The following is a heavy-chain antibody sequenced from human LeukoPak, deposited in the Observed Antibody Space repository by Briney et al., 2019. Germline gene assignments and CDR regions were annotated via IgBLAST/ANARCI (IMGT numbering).Heavy chain of an antibody. CDR3: ARDCHSSSFDY. CDR1: GFTFNDYP. CDR2: ISGSGDTA. Sequence: PGGSLRLSCAASGFTFNDYPMHWVRQAPGKGLEGVSGISGSGDTADYADSVKGRFTISRDNAKNSVYLQMNSLRAEDTGVYYCARDCHSSSFDYWGQGTLVTVSS. D-gene: IGHD6-6*01. V-gene: IGHV3-21*01. J-gene: IGHJ4*02.